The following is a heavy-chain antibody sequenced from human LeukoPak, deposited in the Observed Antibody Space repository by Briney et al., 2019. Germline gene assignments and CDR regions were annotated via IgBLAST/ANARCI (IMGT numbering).Heavy chain of an antibody. J-gene: IGHJ4*02. CDR1: GFTFDDYA. D-gene: IGHD1-26*01. Sequence: GGSPRLSCAASGFTFDDYAMHWVRQAPGKGLEWVSGISWNSGSIGYADSVKGRFTISRDNAKNSLYLQMNSLRAEDTALYYCAKDSGSYIDYWGQGTLVTVSS. V-gene: IGHV3-9*01. CDR3: AKDSGSYIDY. CDR2: ISWNSGSI.